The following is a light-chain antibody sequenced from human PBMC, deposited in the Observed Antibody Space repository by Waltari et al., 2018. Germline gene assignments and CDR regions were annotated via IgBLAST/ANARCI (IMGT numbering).Light chain of an antibody. CDR3: QQYNNWLSWT. V-gene: IGKV3-15*01. CDR2: GAS. J-gene: IGKJ1*01. Sequence: EIVMTQSPATLSVSPGARATLSCRASQSVRSNLAWYQQKPGQAPRLLIYGASTRATGIPARFSGSGSGTEFTLTISSMQSEDFAVYYCQQYNNWLSWTFGQGTKVEIK. CDR1: QSVRSN.